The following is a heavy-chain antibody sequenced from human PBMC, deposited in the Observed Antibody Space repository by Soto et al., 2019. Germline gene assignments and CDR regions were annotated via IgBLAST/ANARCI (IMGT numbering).Heavy chain of an antibody. J-gene: IGHJ6*02. D-gene: IGHD6-6*01. CDR1: GYSFASYW. CDR3: ARTRSFTLGFYYDGMDV. CDR2: IYPGDSDT. Sequence: PGESLKIFCQGSGYSFASYWIGWVRQMPGKDLEWMGIIYPGDSDTRYSPSFQGRVTISADKSLRTAYLQWTSLKASDTALYYCARTRSFTLGFYYDGMDVWGQGTTVTVSS. V-gene: IGHV5-51*01.